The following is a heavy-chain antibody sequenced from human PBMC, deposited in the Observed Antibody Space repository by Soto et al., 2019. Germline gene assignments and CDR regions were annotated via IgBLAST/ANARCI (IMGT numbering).Heavy chain of an antibody. J-gene: IGHJ4*02. V-gene: IGHV3-48*03. CDR2: ISSSGSTV. CDR1: GFTFSSSE. CDR3: AREGSYDTMDY. D-gene: IGHD3-22*01. Sequence: PGGSLRPSCAASGFTFSSSEMNWVRLAPGKGLEWVSYISSSGSTVYHADFVEGRLTISRDNAKNSLFLQMNSLRAEYTALYYCAREGSYDTMDYWGLGTLVTVSS.